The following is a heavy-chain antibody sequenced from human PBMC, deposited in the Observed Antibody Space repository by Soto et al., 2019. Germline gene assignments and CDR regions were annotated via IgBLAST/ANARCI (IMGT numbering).Heavy chain of an antibody. D-gene: IGHD3-10*01. CDR2: IHHSGST. CDR1: GGSISSNNW. J-gene: IGHJ4*02. Sequence: TLSLTCAVSGGSISSNNWWSWVRQPPGKGLEWIGEIHHSGSTNYKPSLKSRVTISVDTSKNQFPLELRSVTAADTAVYYCASYGSGSYYNGYYFDYWGQGTLVTV. CDR3: ASYGSGSYYNGYYFDY. V-gene: IGHV4-4*02.